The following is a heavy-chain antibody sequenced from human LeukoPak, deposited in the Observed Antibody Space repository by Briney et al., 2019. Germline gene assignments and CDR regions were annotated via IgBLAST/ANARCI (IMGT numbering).Heavy chain of an antibody. Sequence: PSETLSLTCAVSGGSISSGGYSWSWIRQPPGKGLEWIGYIYHSGSTYYNPSLKSRVTISVDRSKNQFSLKLSSVTAADTAVYYCARGGGGGVRGYFDYWGQGTLVTVSS. CDR1: GGSISSGGYS. CDR2: IYHSGST. CDR3: ARGGGGGVRGYFDY. V-gene: IGHV4-30-2*01. J-gene: IGHJ4*02. D-gene: IGHD3-16*01.